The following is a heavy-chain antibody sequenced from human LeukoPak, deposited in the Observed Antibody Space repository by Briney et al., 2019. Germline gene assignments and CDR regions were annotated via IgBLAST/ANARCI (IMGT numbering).Heavy chain of an antibody. Sequence: ASVKVSCKASGYTFTSYGISWVRQAPGQGLEWMGWISAYNGNINYAQKLQGRVTMTTDTSTSTAYMGLRSLRSDDTAVYYCARGWPEPYYFDYWGQGTLVTVSS. CDR2: ISAYNGNI. J-gene: IGHJ4*02. D-gene: IGHD1-14*01. V-gene: IGHV1-18*01. CDR3: ARGWPEPYYFDY. CDR1: GYTFTSYG.